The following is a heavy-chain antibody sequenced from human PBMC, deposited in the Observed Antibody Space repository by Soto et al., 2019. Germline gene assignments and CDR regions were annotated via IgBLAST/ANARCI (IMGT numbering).Heavy chain of an antibody. J-gene: IGHJ5*02. Sequence: QVQLVQSGAEVKKPGSSVKVSCKASGGTFSSYAISWVRQAPGQGLEWMGGIIPIFGTANYAQKFQGRVTITADESTSTXXMXLXRLRSEDTAVYYCARDQGFAQQQLVAGYHLLIWFDPWGQGTLVTVSS. CDR1: GGTFSSYA. CDR3: ARDQGFAQQQLVAGYHLLIWFDP. CDR2: IIPIFGTA. D-gene: IGHD6-13*01. V-gene: IGHV1-69*12.